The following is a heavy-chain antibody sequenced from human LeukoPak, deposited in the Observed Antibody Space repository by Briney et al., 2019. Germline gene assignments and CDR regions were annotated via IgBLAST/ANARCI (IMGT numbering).Heavy chain of an antibody. CDR1: GFTFSSYS. CDR3: AREVMAKRRAFDI. CDR2: IYSDDRT. Sequence: GGSLRLSCAASGFTFSSYSMNWVRQAPGKGLEWVSVIYSDDRTYYADSVKGRFTISRHTSKKTLYLQMNSLRAEDTAVYYCAREVMAKRRAFDIWGQGTVVTVSS. D-gene: IGHD2-8*01. V-gene: IGHV3-53*04. J-gene: IGHJ3*02.